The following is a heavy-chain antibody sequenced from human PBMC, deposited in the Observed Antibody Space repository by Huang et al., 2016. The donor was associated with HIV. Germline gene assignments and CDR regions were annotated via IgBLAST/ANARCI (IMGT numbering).Heavy chain of an antibody. CDR2: SDSGDKT. CDR1: GFPVTTNY. D-gene: IGHD3-10*01. J-gene: IGHJ6*02. V-gene: IGHV3-53*01. CDR3: AREMMVRGVSVPITDGYFYYGMDV. Sequence: VQLVESGGALVQPGGSLRLSCAASGFPVTTNYMNWVRQAPGKGVGVVSRSDSGDKTSHADSVKGRCTVSRDNSKNTMYLQMNSLRVEDTATYYCAREMMVRGVSVPITDGYFYYGMDVWGHGTTVSVSS.